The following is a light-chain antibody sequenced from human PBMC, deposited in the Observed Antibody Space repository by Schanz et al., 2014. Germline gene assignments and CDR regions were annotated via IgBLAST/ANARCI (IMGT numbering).Light chain of an antibody. Sequence: QSALTQPGTVSGSPGQSITISCTGTSSDVGGYHYVSWYQQHPGKAPKLMIYEVTKRPSGIPDRFSGSKSGTSATLGITGLQTGDEADYYCGTWDSSLSAVVFGGGTKLTVL. J-gene: IGLJ2*01. CDR2: EVT. CDR3: GTWDSSLSAVV. V-gene: IGLV2-14*01. CDR1: SSDVGGYHY.